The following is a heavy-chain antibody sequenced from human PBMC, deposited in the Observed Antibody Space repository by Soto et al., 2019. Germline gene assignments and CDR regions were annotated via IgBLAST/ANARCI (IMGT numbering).Heavy chain of an antibody. Sequence: PSETLSLTCTVSGGSISSGDYYWSWIRQPPGKGLELIGYIYYSGSTNYNPSLKSRVTISVDTSKNQFSLKLSSVTAADTAVYYCARGLTHYYDSSGSTVDYFDYWGQGTLVTVSS. CDR2: IYYSGST. CDR3: ARGLTHYYDSSGSTVDYFDY. CDR1: GGSISSGDYY. J-gene: IGHJ4*02. V-gene: IGHV4-61*08. D-gene: IGHD3-22*01.